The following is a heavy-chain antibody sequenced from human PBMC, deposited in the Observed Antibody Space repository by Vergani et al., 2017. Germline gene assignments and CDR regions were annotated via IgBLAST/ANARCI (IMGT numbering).Heavy chain of an antibody. J-gene: IGHJ5*02. CDR3: ARDQEGSGSFXFDP. D-gene: IGHD3-10*01. CDR2: ISYDGSNK. CDR1: GFTFSSYA. Sequence: QVQLVESGGGVVQPGRSLRLSCAASGFTFSSYAMHWVRQAPGTGLEWVADISYDGSNKYYADSVKGRFTISRDNSKNTLYLLMNSLRAEDTTVYYCARDQEGSGSFXFDPWGQGTLVTVSS. V-gene: IGHV3-30-3*01.